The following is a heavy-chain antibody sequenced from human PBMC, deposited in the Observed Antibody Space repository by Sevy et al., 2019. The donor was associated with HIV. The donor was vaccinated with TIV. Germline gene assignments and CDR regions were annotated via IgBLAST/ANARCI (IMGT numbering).Heavy chain of an antibody. CDR1: GFTFSSYS. CDR2: ISGISNYI. D-gene: IGHD6-6*01. Sequence: GGSLRLSCAASGFTFSSYSMNWVRQAPGKGLEWVSSISGISNYIYYADSVKGRFSISRDNAKNSLYLQMNSLRVEDTAIYYCARGVQTYDAFDIWGQGTMVTVSS. CDR3: ARGVQTYDAFDI. J-gene: IGHJ3*02. V-gene: IGHV3-21*01.